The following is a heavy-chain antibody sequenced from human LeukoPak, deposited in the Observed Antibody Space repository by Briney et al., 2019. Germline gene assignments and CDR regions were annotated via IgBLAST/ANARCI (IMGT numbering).Heavy chain of an antibody. J-gene: IGHJ4*02. CDR2: IPYDGSNK. Sequence: GVSLRLSCAASGFTFSSYAMHWVRQAPGKGLEWVAVIPYDGSNKYYADSVKGRFTISRDDSKHTLYLQMNSLRAEDTAVYYCARDRYITMVRGVIIDYWGQGTLVTVSS. D-gene: IGHD3-10*01. V-gene: IGHV3-30-3*01. CDR3: ARDRYITMVRGVIIDY. CDR1: GFTFSSYA.